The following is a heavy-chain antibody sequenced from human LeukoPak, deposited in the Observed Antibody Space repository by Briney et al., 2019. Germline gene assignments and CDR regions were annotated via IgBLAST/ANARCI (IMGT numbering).Heavy chain of an antibody. D-gene: IGHD1-26*01. J-gene: IGHJ4*02. V-gene: IGHV3-30-3*01. CDR3: ARAEVGAVDY. CDR2: ISYDGSNK. CDR1: GFTFSSYA. Sequence: QPGRSLRLSCAASGFTFSSYAMHWVRQAPGKGLEWVAVISYDGSNKYYADSVKGRFTISRDNSKNTPYLQMNSLRAEDTAVYYCARAEVGAVDYWGQGTLVTVSS.